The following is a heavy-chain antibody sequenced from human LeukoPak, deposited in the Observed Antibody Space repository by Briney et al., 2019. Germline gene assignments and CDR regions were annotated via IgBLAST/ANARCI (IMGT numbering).Heavy chain of an antibody. J-gene: IGHJ4*02. V-gene: IGHV4-4*02. CDR2: VHRSGRT. D-gene: IGHD2-8*02. CDR3: ATEILGAPTPGAY. CDR1: IDSTSGNY. Sequence: SKTLSLTCAVSIDSTSGNYWSWVRQSPGKGLEWIGEVHRSGRTNYMPSLKSRVTISIDKSKDQISLDLTSVTAADTAVYYCATEILGAPTPGAYWGQGTLVTVSS.